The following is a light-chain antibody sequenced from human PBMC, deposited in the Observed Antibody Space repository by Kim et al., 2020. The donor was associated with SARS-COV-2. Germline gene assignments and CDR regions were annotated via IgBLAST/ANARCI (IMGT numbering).Light chain of an antibody. CDR2: AAS. Sequence: DIQMTQSPSSVSASVGDRVTFTCRASQDINSWLAWYQQIPGKAPKLLIYAASSLQGGVPSRFSGSGSGTDFTLTISSLQPEDSATYYCQQANSFPYTFGQGTKLEI. CDR3: QQANSFPYT. V-gene: IGKV1-12*01. CDR1: QDINSW. J-gene: IGKJ2*01.